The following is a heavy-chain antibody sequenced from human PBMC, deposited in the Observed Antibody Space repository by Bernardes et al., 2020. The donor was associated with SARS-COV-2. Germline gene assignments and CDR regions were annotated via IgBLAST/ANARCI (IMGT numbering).Heavy chain of an antibody. Sequence: SVKVSCKASGGTFSSYAISWVRQAPGQGLEWMGGIIPIFGTANYAQKFQGRVTITADESTSTAYMELSSLRSEDTAVYYCARARAEMATIAGLDYWGQGTLVTVSS. CDR1: GGTFSSYA. D-gene: IGHD5-12*01. CDR2: IIPIFGTA. J-gene: IGHJ4*02. CDR3: ARARAEMATIAGLDY. V-gene: IGHV1-69*13.